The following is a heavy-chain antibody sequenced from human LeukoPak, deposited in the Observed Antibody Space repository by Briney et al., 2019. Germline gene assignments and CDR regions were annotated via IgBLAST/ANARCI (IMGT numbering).Heavy chain of an antibody. CDR2: ISYDGSNK. D-gene: IGHD6-19*01. CDR1: GFTFSSYA. CDR3: ARDRDSSGWFEPFDY. J-gene: IGHJ4*02. V-gene: IGHV3-30*04. Sequence: PGRSLTLSCAASGFTFSSYAMHWVRQAPGKGLEWVAVISYDGSNKYYADSVKGRFTISRDNSKNTLYLQMNSLRAEDTAVYYCARDRDSSGWFEPFDYWGQGTLVTVSS.